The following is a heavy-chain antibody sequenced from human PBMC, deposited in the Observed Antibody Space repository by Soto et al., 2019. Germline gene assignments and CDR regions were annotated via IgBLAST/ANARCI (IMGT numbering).Heavy chain of an antibody. CDR2: INHSGST. V-gene: IGHV4-34*01. CDR1: GGSFSGYY. J-gene: IGHJ4*02. D-gene: IGHD2-8*02. CDR3: ARDKITGIFDY. Sequence: LTCAVYGGSFSGYYWTWFRQPPGTGLEWIGEINHSGSTNYNPSLKSRVTISVDTSKNQFSLKLTSVTAADTAVYYCARDKITGIFDYWGQGTLVTVSS.